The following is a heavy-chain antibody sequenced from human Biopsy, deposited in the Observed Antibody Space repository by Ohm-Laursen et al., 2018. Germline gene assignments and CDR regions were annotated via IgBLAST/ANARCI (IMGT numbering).Heavy chain of an antibody. D-gene: IGHD4-23*01. V-gene: IGHV4-59*11. CDR2: ISHTGYT. J-gene: IGHJ1*01. CDR1: GGPFTGHY. CDR3: ARGSNEYGGLYFPH. Sequence: GTLSLTCTVSGGPFTGHYWTWIRQSPGKGLEWIGHISHTGYTSYKSSLKSRVTISLDTSRKHFSLRLTSLAAADTAVYYCARGSNEYGGLYFPHWGQGTLVTVSS.